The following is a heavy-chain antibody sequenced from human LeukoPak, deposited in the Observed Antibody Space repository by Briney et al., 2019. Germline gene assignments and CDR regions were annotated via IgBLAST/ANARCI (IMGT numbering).Heavy chain of an antibody. V-gene: IGHV3-23*01. CDR3: AKSTSFYGSGSYDY. CDR1: GFTFRNYA. CDR2: ISGGGGSK. Sequence: GGSLRLSCAASGFTFRNYAMRWVRQAPGKGLEWGSVISGGGGSKHCADSVKGRFTISRDNSKNTLFLQMNSLRAEETAVYYCAKSTSFYGSGSYDYWGQGTLVTVSS. J-gene: IGHJ4*02. D-gene: IGHD3-10*01.